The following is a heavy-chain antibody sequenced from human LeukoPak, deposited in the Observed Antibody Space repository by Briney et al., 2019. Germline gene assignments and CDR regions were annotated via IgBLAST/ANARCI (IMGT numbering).Heavy chain of an antibody. CDR3: ARWNSGSCSN. J-gene: IGHJ4*02. CDR1: GFTFSGDY. V-gene: IGHV3-72*01. Sequence: GGSLRLSXAASGFTFSGDYMDWVCQAPPKGLEWVGGSRNKAQKSITEYAASVKGRFTISRDDSKNSLYLQMNSLKTEDTAVYYCARWNSGSCSNWGQGTLVTVSS. CDR2: SRNKAQKSIT. D-gene: IGHD1-26*01.